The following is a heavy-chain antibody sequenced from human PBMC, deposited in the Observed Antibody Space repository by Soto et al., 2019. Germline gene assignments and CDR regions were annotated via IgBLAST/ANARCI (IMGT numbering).Heavy chain of an antibody. D-gene: IGHD6-13*01. Sequence: PGGSLRLSCAASGFTFSSYGMHWVRQAPGKGLEWVAVIWYDGSNKYYADSVKGRFTISRDNSKNTLYLQMNSLRAEDTAVYYCARDLHSSSWYYNYYYGMDVWGQGTTVTVSS. CDR2: IWYDGSNK. J-gene: IGHJ6*02. V-gene: IGHV3-33*01. CDR3: ARDLHSSSWYYNYYYGMDV. CDR1: GFTFSSYG.